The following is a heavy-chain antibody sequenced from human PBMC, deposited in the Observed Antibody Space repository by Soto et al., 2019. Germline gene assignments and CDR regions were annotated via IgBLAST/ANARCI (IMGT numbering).Heavy chain of an antibody. D-gene: IGHD2-2*01. CDR1: GGSFIGYY. CDR3: AREGIVVVYGMDV. J-gene: IGHJ6*02. CDR2: INHSGST. Sequence: SETLSLTCAFYGGSFIGYYWSWIRQPPGKGLEWIGEINHSGSTNYNPSLKSRVTISVDTSKNQFSLELSSVTAADTAVYYCAREGIVVVYGMDVWGQGTTVTVSS. V-gene: IGHV4-34*01.